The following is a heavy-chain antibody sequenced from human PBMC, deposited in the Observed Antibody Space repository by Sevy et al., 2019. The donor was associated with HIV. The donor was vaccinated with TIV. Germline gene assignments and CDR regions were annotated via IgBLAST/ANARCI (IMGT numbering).Heavy chain of an antibody. Sequence: GGSLRLSCAASGFTFSSYAMSWVRQAPGKGLEWVSAISGSGNTYYADSVKGRFTISRYNPKNTLFLQMNSLRAEDTAVYYCAKDRSHNIMIRGVVIFDYWGQGTLVTVSS. J-gene: IGHJ4*02. CDR1: GFTFSSYA. CDR2: ISGSGNT. D-gene: IGHD3-10*01. CDR3: AKDRSHNIMIRGVVIFDY. V-gene: IGHV3-23*01.